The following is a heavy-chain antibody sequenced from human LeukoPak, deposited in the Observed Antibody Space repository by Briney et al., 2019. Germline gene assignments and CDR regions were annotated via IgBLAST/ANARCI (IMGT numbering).Heavy chain of an antibody. Sequence: SETLSLTCTVSGGSISSGGYYWSWIRQHPGKGLEWIGYIYYSGSTYYNPSLKSRVTISVDTSKNQFSLKLSSVTAADTAVYYCARVVVTTIFYYYYYMDVWGKGTTVTVSS. CDR1: GGSISSGGYY. D-gene: IGHD4/OR15-4a*01. CDR2: IYYSGST. J-gene: IGHJ6*03. CDR3: ARVVVTTIFYYYYYMDV. V-gene: IGHV4-31*03.